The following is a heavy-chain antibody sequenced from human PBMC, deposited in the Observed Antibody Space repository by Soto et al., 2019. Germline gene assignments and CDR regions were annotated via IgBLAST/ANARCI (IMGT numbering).Heavy chain of an antibody. Sequence: ASVKVSCKASGYTFTTYDINWVRQAPGQGLEWMGWMNPNRTNTGYAEKFQDRVTMTRDTSISTAYMELSSLRYDDTAVYYCVRGGFLSHDHVIIAPATLGFDPWGQGTLVTVSS. D-gene: IGHD2-2*01. CDR3: VRGGFLSHDHVIIAPATLGFDP. V-gene: IGHV1-8*01. CDR2: MNPNRTNT. J-gene: IGHJ5*02. CDR1: GYTFTTYD.